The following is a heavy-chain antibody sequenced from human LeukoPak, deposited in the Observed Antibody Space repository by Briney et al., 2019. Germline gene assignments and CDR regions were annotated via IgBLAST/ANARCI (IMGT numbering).Heavy chain of an antibody. V-gene: IGHV5-51*01. Sequence: GESLKISCKGSGYSFTSYWIGWVRQMPGKGLEWMGIIYPGDSDTRYSPSFQGQVTISADKSISTAYLQWSSLKASDTAMYYCERRVYSATLVSPFDYWGQGTLVTVSS. CDR3: ERRVYSATLVSPFDY. D-gene: IGHD5-18*01. CDR1: GYSFTSYW. CDR2: IYPGDSDT. J-gene: IGHJ4*02.